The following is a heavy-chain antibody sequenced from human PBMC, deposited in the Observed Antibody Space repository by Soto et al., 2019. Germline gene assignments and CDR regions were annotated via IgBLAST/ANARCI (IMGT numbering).Heavy chain of an antibody. Sequence: PSETLSLTCTVSGGSISSGDYYWSWIRQPPGKGLEWIGYIYYSGSTYYNPSLKSRVTISVDTSKNQFSLKLSSVTAADTAVYYCARSAPVAYCGGDCPYYFDYWGQGTLVTVSS. D-gene: IGHD2-21*02. CDR2: IYYSGST. V-gene: IGHV4-30-4*01. CDR1: GGSISSGDYY. J-gene: IGHJ4*02. CDR3: ARSAPVAYCGGDCPYYFDY.